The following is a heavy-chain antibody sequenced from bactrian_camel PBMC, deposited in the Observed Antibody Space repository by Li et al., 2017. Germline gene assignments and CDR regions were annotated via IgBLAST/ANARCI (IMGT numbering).Heavy chain of an antibody. D-gene: IGHD4*01. V-gene: IGHV3S53*01. CDR3: AAGRYHHLCDLGTGVSDWVQNDNY. Sequence: HVQLVESGGGLVQPGTSARLSCAASGRTYSNWCMGWFRQAPGKEREGVATLDSSGRTDYADSVKDRFTITKDNRNYTAFLRMNSLKPEDTAMYYCAAGRYHHLCDLGTGVSDWVQNDNYWGQGTQVTV. CDR1: GRTYSNWC. CDR2: LDSSGRT. J-gene: IGHJ4*01.